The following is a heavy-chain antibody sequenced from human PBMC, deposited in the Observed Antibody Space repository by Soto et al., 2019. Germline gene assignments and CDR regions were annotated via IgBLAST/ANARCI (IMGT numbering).Heavy chain of an antibody. V-gene: IGHV4-59*01. D-gene: IGHD1-1*01. J-gene: IGHJ5*02. Sequence: SETLSLTCTVSGGSISSYYWSWIRQPPGKGLEWIGNIYYSGSTSYNPSLKSRVTISVDTSNNQFSLKLSSVTAADTAVYFCARAAGTTRFDPWGQGTLVTVSS. CDR1: GGSISSYY. CDR2: IYYSGST. CDR3: ARAAGTTRFDP.